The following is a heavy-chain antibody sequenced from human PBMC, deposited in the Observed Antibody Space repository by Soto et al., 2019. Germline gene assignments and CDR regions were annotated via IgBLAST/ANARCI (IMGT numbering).Heavy chain of an antibody. Sequence: SSETLSLTCAVYGGSFSGYYWSWIRQPPGKGLEWIGEINHSGSTNYNPSLKSRVTISVDTSKNQFSLKLSSVTAADTAVYYCANSCSGGSCYSSGFDPWGQGTLVTVS. CDR1: GGSFSGYY. V-gene: IGHV4-34*01. J-gene: IGHJ5*02. CDR2: INHSGST. D-gene: IGHD2-15*01. CDR3: ANSCSGGSCYSSGFDP.